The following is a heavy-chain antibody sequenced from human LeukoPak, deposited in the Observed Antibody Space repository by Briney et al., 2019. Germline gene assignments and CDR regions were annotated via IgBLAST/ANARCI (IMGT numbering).Heavy chain of an antibody. CDR1: GGSISNGDYY. CDR3: ARFSGWYKANWFDP. J-gene: IGHJ5*02. CDR2: IYYSGST. Sequence: SQTLSLTCTVSGGSISNGDYYWSWIRQPPGKGLEWIGYIYYSGSTYYNPSLKSRVTISVDTSKNQFSLKLSSVTAADTAVYYCARFSGWYKANWFDPWGQGTLVTVSS. D-gene: IGHD6-19*01. V-gene: IGHV4-30-4*08.